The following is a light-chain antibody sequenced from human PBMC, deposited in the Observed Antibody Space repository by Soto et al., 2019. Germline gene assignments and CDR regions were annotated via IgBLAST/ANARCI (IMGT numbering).Light chain of an antibody. CDR3: QQYYSYPLT. V-gene: IGKV1-8*01. J-gene: IGKJ5*01. CDR1: QGISSY. CDR2: AAS. Sequence: AIRMTQSPSSFSASTGDRVTITCRASQGISSYLAWYQQKPGKAPKLLIYAASTLQSGVPSRFSGSGSGTDFTLTISCLQSEDFATYYCQQYYSYPLTFGQGIRLELK.